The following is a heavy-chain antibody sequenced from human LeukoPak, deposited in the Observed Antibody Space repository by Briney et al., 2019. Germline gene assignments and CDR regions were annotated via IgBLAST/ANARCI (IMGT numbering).Heavy chain of an antibody. Sequence: GESLQISCKGSGYSFTSYWIGWVRQMPGKGLEWMGIIYPGDSDTKYSPSFEGQVTISADKSISTAYLQWSSLKASDTAIYYCARQRYYYDSSGAYFDYWGQGTLVTVSS. CDR1: GYSFTSYW. D-gene: IGHD3-22*01. V-gene: IGHV5-51*01. CDR3: ARQRYYYDSSGAYFDY. J-gene: IGHJ4*02. CDR2: IYPGDSDT.